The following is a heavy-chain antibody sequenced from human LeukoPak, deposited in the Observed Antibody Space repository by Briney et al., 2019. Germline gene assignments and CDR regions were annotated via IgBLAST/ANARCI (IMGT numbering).Heavy chain of an antibody. J-gene: IGHJ5*01. CDR1: GFTVSNKY. Sequence: PGGSLRLSCAASGFTVSNKYMSWVRQAPGKGLEWVAAIDRSGGSTFYADFVKGRFTISKDNSKNTLYLQINSLRVDDTAIYYCARGSHGEHDSWGQGTLVTVSS. V-gene: IGHV3-23*01. CDR3: ARGSHGEHDS. D-gene: IGHD4-17*01. CDR2: IDRSGGST.